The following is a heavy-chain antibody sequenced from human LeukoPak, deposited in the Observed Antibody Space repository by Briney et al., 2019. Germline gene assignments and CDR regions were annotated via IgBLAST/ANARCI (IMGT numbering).Heavy chain of an antibody. V-gene: IGHV1-2*02. CDR1: GYTFTGYY. J-gene: IGHJ5*02. CDR2: VTPNSGGT. CDR3: ARFRGSGWYSFDL. Sequence: ASVKVSCKASGYTFTGYYMHWVRQAPGQGLEWMAWVTPNSGGTNYAQKFQGRVTMTRDTSISTDYMELSDLRSDDTAVYYCARFRGSGWYSFDLWGQGTLVTVSS. D-gene: IGHD6-19*01.